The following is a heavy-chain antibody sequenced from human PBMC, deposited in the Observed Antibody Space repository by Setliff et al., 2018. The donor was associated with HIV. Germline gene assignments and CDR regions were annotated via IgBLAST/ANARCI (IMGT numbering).Heavy chain of an antibody. J-gene: IGHJ4*02. D-gene: IGHD6-19*01. CDR2: IIPIFGTA. CDR3: ARAGASSGWYGWYFDY. Sequence: AAVKVSCKASGGTFSSYAISWVRQAPGQGLEWMGGIIPIFGTANYAQKFQGRVTITADESTSTAYMELSSLRSEDTAVYYCARAGASSGWYGWYFDYWGQGTLVTVSS. V-gene: IGHV1-69*13. CDR1: GGTFSSYA.